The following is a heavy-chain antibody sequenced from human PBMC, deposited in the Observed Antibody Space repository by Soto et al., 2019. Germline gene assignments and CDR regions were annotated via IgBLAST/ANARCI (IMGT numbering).Heavy chain of an antibody. J-gene: IGHJ4*02. CDR1: GFTFSSYA. CDR2: ISYDGSNK. V-gene: IGHV3-30-3*01. D-gene: IGHD1-26*01. CDR3: ARVVGATPLVSFLSSLDY. Sequence: PGGSLRLSCAASGFTFSSYAMHWVRQAPGKGLEWVAVISYDGSNKYYADSVKGRFTISRDNSKNTLYLQMNSLRAEDTAVYYCARVVGATPLVSFLSSLDYWGQGTLVTVSS.